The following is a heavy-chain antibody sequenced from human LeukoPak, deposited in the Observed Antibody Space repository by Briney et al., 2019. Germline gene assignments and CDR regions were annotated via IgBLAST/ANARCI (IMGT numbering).Heavy chain of an antibody. CDR2: IYHSGNT. CDR3: ATMTRRGQYYFDN. Sequence: SETLSLTCTVSGVSITTYYWSWVRQPPGKGLEWFGFIYHSGNTNYNPSLKSRVTMSVDTSKSQFSLRLSSVTAADTAVYYCATMTRRGQYYFDNWGQGILVTVSS. D-gene: IGHD3-22*01. J-gene: IGHJ4*02. V-gene: IGHV4-4*09. CDR1: GVSITTYY.